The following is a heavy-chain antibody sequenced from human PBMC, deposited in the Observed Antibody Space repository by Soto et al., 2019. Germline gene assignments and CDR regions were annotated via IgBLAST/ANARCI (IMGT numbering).Heavy chain of an antibody. CDR3: AKDPTIRVYYYYYYMDV. V-gene: IGHV3-23*01. CDR2: VSGSGDST. Sequence: EVELLESGGGLVQPGGSLRRSCAASGFTFSSYAMSWVRQGPGKGLEWVSSVSGSGDSTYYADSVKGRFTVSRDNSKNTLYLQMNRLRAEATAVYYCAKDPTIRVYYYYYYMDVWGKGTTVTVSS. D-gene: IGHD1-26*01. CDR1: GFTFSSYA. J-gene: IGHJ6*03.